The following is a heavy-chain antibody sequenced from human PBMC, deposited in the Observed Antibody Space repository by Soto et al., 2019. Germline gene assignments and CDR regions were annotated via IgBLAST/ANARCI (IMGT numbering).Heavy chain of an antibody. V-gene: IGHV1-3*01. D-gene: IGHD3-10*01. CDR1: GYIFTNYA. Sequence: QVHLVQSGAEVKKPGASVNVSCKASGYIFTNYAIHWVRQAPGQRLEWMGRINAGDGNTRYSQNFQDRVTITRDTSASTADMQLSSLTSEDSTLYFCARGSVSFDSWGQGTLVTVSS. CDR2: INAGDGNT. CDR3: ARGSVSFDS. J-gene: IGHJ4*02.